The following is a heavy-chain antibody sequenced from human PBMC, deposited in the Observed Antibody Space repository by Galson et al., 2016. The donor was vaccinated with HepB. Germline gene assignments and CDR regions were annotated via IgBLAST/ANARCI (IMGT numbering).Heavy chain of an antibody. CDR1: GYTFPTYG. Sequence: SVKVSCKASGYTFPTYGINWVRQAPGQGLEWMGWISAYNGNTHYAQKFQGRVTMTTDTSTSTAYMELRSLRSDDTTVYYCARDHRYGYSSGWNYYFDYWGQGTLVTVSS. CDR2: ISAYNGNT. J-gene: IGHJ4*02. V-gene: IGHV1-18*01. CDR3: ARDHRYGYSSGWNYYFDY. D-gene: IGHD6-19*01.